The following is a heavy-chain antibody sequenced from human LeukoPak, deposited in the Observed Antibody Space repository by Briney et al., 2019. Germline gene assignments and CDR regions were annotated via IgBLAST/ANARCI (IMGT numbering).Heavy chain of an antibody. CDR2: MYHTGST. J-gene: IGHJ4*02. CDR3: ATDLGSGLVRH. D-gene: IGHD3-22*01. V-gene: IGHV4-38-2*02. CDR1: GYSISSGYY. Sequence: PSETLSLICTISGYSISSGYYWGWIRQPPGKGLEWIVSMYHTGSTYYDPSLKSRVTISLDTSKNHLSLKLSSVTAADTALYYCATDLGSGLVRHWGQGTLVTVSS.